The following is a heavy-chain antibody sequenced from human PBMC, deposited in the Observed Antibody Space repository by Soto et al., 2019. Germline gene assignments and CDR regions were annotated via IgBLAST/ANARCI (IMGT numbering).Heavy chain of an antibody. D-gene: IGHD2-21*01. CDR3: ARGRIVASIHDAFEI. Sequence: QGQLLQSGDEVKKPGASVRVSCRASGYDFTSYGISWVRQAPGQGLEWVSWISAYNGKRDTAQKFQGRVTMTLDTSTDTAHVELGALTSADTAVYYCARGRIVASIHDAFEIWGQGTMVAVSS. J-gene: IGHJ3*02. CDR2: ISAYNGKR. V-gene: IGHV1-18*01. CDR1: GYDFTSYG.